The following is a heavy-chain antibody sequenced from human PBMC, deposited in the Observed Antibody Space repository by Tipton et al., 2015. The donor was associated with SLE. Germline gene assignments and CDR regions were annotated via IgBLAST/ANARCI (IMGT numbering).Heavy chain of an antibody. Sequence: TLSLTCAVYRGSFSGYYWSWIRRPPGKGLEWIGETTHSGKTNYNPSLKSRVTISADTSKNQFSLKLTSVTAADTAIYYCVRGHPHIVVLIGGGWFDPWGQGTLVTVSS. D-gene: IGHD2-21*01. V-gene: IGHV4-34*01. CDR3: VRGHPHIVVLIGGGWFDP. CDR2: TTHSGKT. CDR1: RGSFSGYY. J-gene: IGHJ5*02.